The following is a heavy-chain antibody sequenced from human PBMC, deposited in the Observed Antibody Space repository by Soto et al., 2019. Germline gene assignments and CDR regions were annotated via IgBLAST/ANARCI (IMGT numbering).Heavy chain of an antibody. CDR2: IYYSGST. Sequence: SETLSLTCTVSGGSISSYYWSWIRQPPGKGLEWIGYIYYSGSTNYNPSLKSRVTISVDTSKNQFSLKLSSVTAADTAVYYCARIRGYSYMDYYYYYGMDVWGQGTTVTVSS. J-gene: IGHJ6*02. V-gene: IGHV4-59*01. CDR1: GGSISSYY. CDR3: ARIRGYSYMDYYYYYGMDV. D-gene: IGHD5-12*01.